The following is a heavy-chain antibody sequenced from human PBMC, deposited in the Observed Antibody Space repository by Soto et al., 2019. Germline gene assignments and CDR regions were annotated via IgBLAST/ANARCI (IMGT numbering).Heavy chain of an antibody. CDR3: ARLPRGAAAGPDSAYYYYYGMDV. V-gene: IGHV4-39*01. Sequence: SETLSLTCTVSGGSISSNNYYWGWIRQPPGKGLEWIGSIYYSGSTYYNPSLKSRVTISVDTSKNQFSLKLSSVTAADTAVYYCARLPRGAAAGPDSAYYYYYGMDVWGQGTTVTVS. CDR1: GGSISSNNYY. J-gene: IGHJ6*02. D-gene: IGHD6-13*01. CDR2: IYYSGST.